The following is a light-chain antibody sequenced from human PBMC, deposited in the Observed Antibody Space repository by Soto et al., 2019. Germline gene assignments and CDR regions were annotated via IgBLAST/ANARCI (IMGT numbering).Light chain of an antibody. J-gene: IGKJ1*01. CDR1: QNINSD. Sequence: DVQMTQSPSTLSASVEDRVTITCRASQNINSDLAWYQQKPGKAPQLLIYRASSLESGVPSRFSGSGSGTESTLTITSLQPDDFATYYCQQHNNYWTFGHGTRVDIK. CDR2: RAS. V-gene: IGKV1-5*03. CDR3: QQHNNYWT.